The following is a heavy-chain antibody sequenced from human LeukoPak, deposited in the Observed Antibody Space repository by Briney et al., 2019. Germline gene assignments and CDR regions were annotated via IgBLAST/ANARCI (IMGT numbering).Heavy chain of an antibody. V-gene: IGHV3-21*01. CDR2: ISSSSSYI. CDR3: ARDKGKQQLVRINWFDP. J-gene: IGHJ5*02. Sequence: GGSLRLSCAASGFTFSSYSMNWVRQAPGKGLEWVSSISSSSSYIYYADSVKGRFTISRDNAKNSLYLQMNSLRAEDTAVYYCARDKGKQQLVRINWFDPWGQGTLVTVSS. D-gene: IGHD6-13*01. CDR1: GFTFSSYS.